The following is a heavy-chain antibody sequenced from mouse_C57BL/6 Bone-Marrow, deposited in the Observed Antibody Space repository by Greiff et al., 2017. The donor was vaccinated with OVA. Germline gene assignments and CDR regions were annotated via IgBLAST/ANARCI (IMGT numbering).Heavy chain of an antibody. J-gene: IGHJ3*01. V-gene: IGHV14-4*01. Sequence: VQLQQSGAELVRPGASVMLSCTASGFNIKDDYMHWVKQRPEQGLEWIGWIDPENGDTEYASKFQGKATITADTSSNTAYLQLSSLTSEDTAVYYCTTYYGSSYPFAYWGQGTLVTVSA. D-gene: IGHD1-1*01. CDR1: GFNIKDDY. CDR2: IDPENGDT. CDR3: TTYYGSSYPFAY.